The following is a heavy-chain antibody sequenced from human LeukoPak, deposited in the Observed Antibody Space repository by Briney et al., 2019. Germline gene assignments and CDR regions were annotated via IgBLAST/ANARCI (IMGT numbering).Heavy chain of an antibody. Sequence: GGSLRLSCAASGFTFDDYAMHGVRQAPGKGREWVSGMSWNSGSIGYADSVKGRFTISRENAKNSLYLQMISLRAEDMALYYCAKDNYYENAVDYWGQGTLVTVSS. CDR3: AKDNYYENAVDY. J-gene: IGHJ4*02. CDR2: MSWNSGSI. V-gene: IGHV3-9*03. CDR1: GFTFDDYA. D-gene: IGHD3-22*01.